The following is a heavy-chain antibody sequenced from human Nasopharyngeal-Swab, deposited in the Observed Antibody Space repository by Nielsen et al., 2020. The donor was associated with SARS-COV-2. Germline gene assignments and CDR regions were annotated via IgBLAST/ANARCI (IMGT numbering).Heavy chain of an antibody. D-gene: IGHD2-2*01. CDR1: GFPLKNYN. V-gene: IGHV3-48*04. CDR3: ARWRGSTTWYFDY. J-gene: IGHJ4*02. CDR2: ISVSSLTT. Sequence: GESLKISCAVSGFPLKNYNMIWVRQAPGKGLEWLSYISVSSLTTYYADSVKGRFTISRDNAKNTLYLQINSLRVGDTAVYYCARWRGSTTWYFDYWGQGTLVTVSS.